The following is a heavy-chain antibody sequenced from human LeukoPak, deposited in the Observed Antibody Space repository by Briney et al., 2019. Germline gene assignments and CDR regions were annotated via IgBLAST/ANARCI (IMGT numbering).Heavy chain of an antibody. CDR1: GFTFSSYW. D-gene: IGHD3-22*01. Sequence: GGSLRLSCAASGFTFSSYWMSWVRQAPGKGLEGVANIKQDGSEKYYVDSVKGRFTISRDNAKNSLYLQMNSLRAEDTAVYYCARAHITYDSSGYYYVDWFDPWGQGTLVTVSS. J-gene: IGHJ5*02. CDR2: IKQDGSEK. V-gene: IGHV3-7*01. CDR3: ARAHITYDSSGYYYVDWFDP.